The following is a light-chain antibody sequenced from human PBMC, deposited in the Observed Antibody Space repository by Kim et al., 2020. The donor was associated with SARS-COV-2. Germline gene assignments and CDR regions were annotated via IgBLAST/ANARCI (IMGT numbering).Light chain of an antibody. Sequence: APGKTARITCGENNIGSKSVHWYQRKPGQAPVLVIYYDKDRPSGIPERFSGSNSGNAATLTISRVEAGDEADYFCQVWDSSSDPPVFGGGTKLTVL. V-gene: IGLV3-21*01. CDR1: NIGSKS. CDR3: QVWDSSSDPPV. CDR2: YDK. J-gene: IGLJ3*02.